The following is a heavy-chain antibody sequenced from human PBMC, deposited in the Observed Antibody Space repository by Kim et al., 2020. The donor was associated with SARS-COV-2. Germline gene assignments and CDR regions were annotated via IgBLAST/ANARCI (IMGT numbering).Heavy chain of an antibody. D-gene: IGHD6-6*01. CDR2: IYRGGTT. V-gene: IGHV3-53*01. CDR1: GFSVSSNF. J-gene: IGHJ4*02. CDR3: ARDSKTVAARPLFDY. Sequence: GGSLRLSCAASGFSVSSNFMSWVRQAPGKGLEWVSVIYRGGTTDYTVSVKGRFTISRDNSKNTLYLQMNSLTAEDTAVYYCARDSKTVAARPLFDYWGQGTLVTVSS.